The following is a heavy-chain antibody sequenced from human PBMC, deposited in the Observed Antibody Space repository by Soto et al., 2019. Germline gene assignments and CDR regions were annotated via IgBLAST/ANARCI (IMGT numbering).Heavy chain of an antibody. V-gene: IGHV1-69*01. D-gene: IGHD3-22*01. CDR2: IIPIFGTA. CDR1: GGTFSSYA. J-gene: IGHJ3*02. CDR3: ASSQYYYDSSGYQGAFDI. Sequence: QVQLVQSGAEVKKPGSSVKVSCKASGGTFSSYAISWVRQAPGQGLEWMGEIIPIFGTANYAQKFQGRVTITADESTSTAYMELSSLRSEDTAVYYCASSQYYYDSSGYQGAFDIWGQGTMVTVSS.